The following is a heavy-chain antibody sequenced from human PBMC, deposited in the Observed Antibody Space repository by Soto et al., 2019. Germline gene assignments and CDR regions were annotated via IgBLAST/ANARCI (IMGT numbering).Heavy chain of an antibody. CDR2: IYVSGST. CDR1: GGSISNGGYY. CDR3: ARESHSQQPNHRWGGGSMDV. Sequence: QVQLQESGPGLVKPSQTLSLTCAVSGGSISNGGYYWSWIRQHPGKDLEWIGSIYVSGSTYYNPSLKSRVTISVATPKNQFSLKRSSVTAADTAMYYGARESHSQQPNHRWGGGSMDVWGKGTTVTVSS. D-gene: IGHD6-13*01. V-gene: IGHV4-31*11. J-gene: IGHJ6*03.